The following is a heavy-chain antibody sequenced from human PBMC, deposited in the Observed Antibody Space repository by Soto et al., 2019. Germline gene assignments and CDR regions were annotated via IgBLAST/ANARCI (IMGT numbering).Heavy chain of an antibody. J-gene: IGHJ6*03. CDR2: ISSNGVGT. V-gene: IGHV3-64*01. Sequence: EVQLAESGGGLAQPGGSLRLSCAASGFTLSGYAMDWVRQAPGKGLEYVSGISSNGVGTYYANSVQGRFTNSRDNSKNTVYLQMGSLTPEDMAVYYCARRARPDFYYMDVWGKGTTVTVSS. CDR3: ARRARPDFYYMDV. D-gene: IGHD6-6*01. CDR1: GFTLSGYA.